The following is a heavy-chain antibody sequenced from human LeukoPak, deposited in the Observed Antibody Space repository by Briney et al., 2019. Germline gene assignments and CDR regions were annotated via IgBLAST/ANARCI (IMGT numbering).Heavy chain of an antibody. CDR3: ARGLYSSSP. V-gene: IGHV3-23*01. Sequence: GESLRLSCAPPGYTFRNSAMSWVRQAPGKGLEWVSAISGRGGSTYYADSGKGRFTISRDNSKNTLYLQMNSLRVEDTAVYYCARGLYSSSPWGQGTLVTVSS. D-gene: IGHD6-6*01. CDR1: GYTFRNSA. J-gene: IGHJ4*02. CDR2: ISGRGGST.